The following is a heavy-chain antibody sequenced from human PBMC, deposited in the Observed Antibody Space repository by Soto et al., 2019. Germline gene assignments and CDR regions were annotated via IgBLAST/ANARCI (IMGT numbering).Heavy chain of an antibody. Sequence: QVQLVQSGAEVKKPGSSVKVSCKPSGGTFSRYAISWVRQAPGQGLEWMGGIIPIFGTANYAQKFQGRVTITADESTSTAYMELSSLRFEDTAVYYCARAIVGPTTTGWLDPWGQGTLVTVSS. CDR3: ARAIVGPTTTGWLDP. J-gene: IGHJ5*02. V-gene: IGHV1-69*01. CDR1: GGTFSRYA. CDR2: IIPIFGTA. D-gene: IGHD1-26*01.